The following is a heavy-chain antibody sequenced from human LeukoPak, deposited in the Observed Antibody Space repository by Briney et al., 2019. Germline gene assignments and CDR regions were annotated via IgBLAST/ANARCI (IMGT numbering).Heavy chain of an antibody. J-gene: IGHJ5*02. CDR2: FDPEDGET. Sequence: ASVKVSCKVSGYTLTELSMHWVRQAPGKGLEWMGGFDPEDGETIYAQKFQGRVTITRNTSITTAYMELSGLRSEDTAVYYCARGVPVAGTRWFDPWGQGTLVTVSS. V-gene: IGHV1-24*01. D-gene: IGHD6-19*01. CDR3: ARGVPVAGTRWFDP. CDR1: GYTLTELS.